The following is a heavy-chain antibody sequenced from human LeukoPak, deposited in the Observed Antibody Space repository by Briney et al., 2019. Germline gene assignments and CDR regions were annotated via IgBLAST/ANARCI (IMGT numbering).Heavy chain of an antibody. CDR3: ARDGWFGDYNWFDP. V-gene: IGHV3-48*01. D-gene: IGHD3-10*01. J-gene: IGHJ5*02. Sequence: PGGSLRLSCAASGFTFSSYSMNWVRQAPGNGLEWVSYISSASNTIYYADSVKGRFTISRDNAKNSLYLQMNSLRAEDTAMSYCARDGWFGDYNWFDPWGQGTLVTVSS. CDR2: ISSASNTI. CDR1: GFTFSSYS.